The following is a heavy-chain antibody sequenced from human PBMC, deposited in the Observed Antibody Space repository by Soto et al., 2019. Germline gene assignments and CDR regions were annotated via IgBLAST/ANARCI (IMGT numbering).Heavy chain of an antibody. CDR3: ARGKQLVHSFWY. Sequence: QVQLVQSGAEVKKPGASVKVSCKASGYTFTSYDINWVRQATGQGLEWMGWMNPNRGNTGYAQKFQGRVTMTRNNSISTAYMELSSLRSEDTAVYYCARGKQLVHSFWYWGQGTLVTVSS. D-gene: IGHD6-13*01. V-gene: IGHV1-8*01. CDR1: GYTFTSYD. J-gene: IGHJ4*02. CDR2: MNPNRGNT.